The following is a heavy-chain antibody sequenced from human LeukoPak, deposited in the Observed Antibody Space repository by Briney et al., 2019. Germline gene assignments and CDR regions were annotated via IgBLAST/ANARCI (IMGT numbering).Heavy chain of an antibody. V-gene: IGHV3-53*01. J-gene: IGHJ4*02. CDR1: GFTVSTNY. Sequence: PGRSLRLSCAASGFTVSTNYMSWVRQAPGKGLEWVSVIYSGGSTYYVDSVKGRFTISRDNSKNTLYLQMNSLKAEDTAVYYCVREGYSSGWFRNWGQGTLVSVSS. CDR3: VREGYSSGWFRN. CDR2: IYSGGST. D-gene: IGHD6-19*01.